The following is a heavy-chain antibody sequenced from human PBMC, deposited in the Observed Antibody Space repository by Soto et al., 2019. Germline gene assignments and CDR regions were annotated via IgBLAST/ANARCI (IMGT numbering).Heavy chain of an antibody. V-gene: IGHV4-34*01. D-gene: IGHD3-3*01. CDR1: GGSFSGYY. Sequence: SETLSLTCAVYGGSFSGYYWSWIRQPPGKGLEWIGEINHSGSTNYNPSLKSRVTISVDTSKNQFSLKLSSVTAADTAVYYCARKSDYDFWSGYYGQNWFDLWGQGTLVTVSS. J-gene: IGHJ5*02. CDR3: ARKSDYDFWSGYYGQNWFDL. CDR2: INHSGST.